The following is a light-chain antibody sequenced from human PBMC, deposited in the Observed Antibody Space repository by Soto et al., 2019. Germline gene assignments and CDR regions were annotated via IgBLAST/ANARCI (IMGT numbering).Light chain of an antibody. CDR1: SSDFGGYNY. Sequence: QSVLTQPASVSGSPGGSITISCTGTSSDFGGYNYVSWYQQHPGKAPKLMIYDVSNRPSGVSNRFSGSKSGNTASLTISGLQAEDEADYYCSSYTSSSTLYVFGTGTKATVL. CDR3: SSYTSSSTLYV. J-gene: IGLJ1*01. CDR2: DVS. V-gene: IGLV2-14*01.